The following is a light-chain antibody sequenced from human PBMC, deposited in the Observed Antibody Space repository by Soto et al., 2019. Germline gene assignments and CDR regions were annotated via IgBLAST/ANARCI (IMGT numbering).Light chain of an antibody. J-gene: IGKJ5*01. V-gene: IGKV1-33*01. Sequence: HMTQSPYWLSASVGERVTITCQASQKINNYLNWYQQKPGGAPKLLIYDASNLEAGVPSRFRGSGSGTDFTFTISRLQPEDIPTYYGQQYETRPTFGQGTRLEIK. CDR3: QQYETRPT. CDR2: DAS. CDR1: QKINNY.